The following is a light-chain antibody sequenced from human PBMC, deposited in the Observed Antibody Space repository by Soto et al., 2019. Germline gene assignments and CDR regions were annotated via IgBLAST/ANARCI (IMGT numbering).Light chain of an antibody. Sequence: DIQMTQSPSTLSASVGDRVTITCRASQSINNWLAWYQQKPGKAPKFLIYDASNLESGVPSRFSCSASGTEFTLTISSLQPYDFATYYCQQYDNYPLTFGGGNKVHI. CDR1: QSINNW. CDR3: QQYDNYPLT. CDR2: DAS. J-gene: IGKJ4*01. V-gene: IGKV1-5*01.